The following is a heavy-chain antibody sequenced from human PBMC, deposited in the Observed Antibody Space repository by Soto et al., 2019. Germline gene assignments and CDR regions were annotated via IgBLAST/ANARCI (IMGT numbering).Heavy chain of an antibody. D-gene: IGHD1-26*01. J-gene: IGHJ4*02. CDR2: ISGGRGST. V-gene: IGHV3-23*01. CDR1: GFTFSSYA. Sequence: EVQLLESGGGLVQPGGSLRLYCAASGFTFSSYAMSWVRQAPGKGLEWVSAISGGRGSTHYADSVKGRFTISRDTSKNTLYLQMNSLRAADTAVYYCAKKGAVGATYFSDYWGQGALVIVSS. CDR3: AKKGAVGATYFSDY.